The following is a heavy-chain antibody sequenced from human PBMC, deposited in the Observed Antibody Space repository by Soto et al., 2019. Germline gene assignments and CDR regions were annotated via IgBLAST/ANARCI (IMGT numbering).Heavy chain of an antibody. CDR2: INAGNGNT. CDR3: ARGFPLSCDP. J-gene: IGHJ5*02. Sequence: QVQLVQSGAEKKKPGASVKVSCKASGYTFTSYAIDWVRQAPGQRLEWVGWINAGNGNTKYSQKLQGRVTNTRDTSASTAYMQLSSVRSEDTAVYYGARGFPLSCDPWGQGTLVTVSS. V-gene: IGHV1-3*05. D-gene: IGHD3-3*01. CDR1: GYTFTSYA.